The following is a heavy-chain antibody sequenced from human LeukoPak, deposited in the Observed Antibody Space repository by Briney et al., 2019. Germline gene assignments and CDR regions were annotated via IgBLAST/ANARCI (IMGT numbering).Heavy chain of an antibody. D-gene: IGHD3-10*01. CDR1: GYTFTSYD. CDR3: ARIHYGSGSYYNHYYYYMDV. V-gene: IGHV1-8*03. J-gene: IGHJ6*03. CDR2: MNPNSGNT. Sequence: GASVKVSCKASGYTFTSYDINWVRQATGQGLEWMGWMNPNSGNTGYAQKFQGRVTITRNTSISTAYMELSSLRSEDTAVYYCARIHYGSGSYYNHYYYYMDVWGKGTTVTVSS.